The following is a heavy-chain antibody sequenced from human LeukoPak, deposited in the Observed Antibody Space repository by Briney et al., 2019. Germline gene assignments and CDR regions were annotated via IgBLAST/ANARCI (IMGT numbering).Heavy chain of an antibody. CDR3: ARVGPGGNSNY. CDR2: IYYSGST. Sequence: PSQTLSLTCTVSGGSISSGDYYWSWIRQPPGKGLEWIGYIYYSGSTNYNPSLKSRVTISVDTSKNQFSLKLSSVTAADTAVYYCARVGPGGNSNYWGQGTLVTVSS. J-gene: IGHJ4*02. D-gene: IGHD4-23*01. CDR1: GGSISSGDYY. V-gene: IGHV4-61*08.